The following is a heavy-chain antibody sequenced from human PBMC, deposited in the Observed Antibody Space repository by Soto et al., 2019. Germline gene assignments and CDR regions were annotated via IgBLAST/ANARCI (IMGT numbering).Heavy chain of an antibody. J-gene: IGHJ4*02. D-gene: IGHD1-26*01. Sequence: EVQLLESGGGLVQPGGSLRLSCATSGFSFGSYGMSWVRQDPGKGLEWVSGLSGSGGSTYYADSVKGRFTVSRDNSKSTLYLQMNTLRAEDTALYYCTKLQEASGFVKSYIQYWGRGTLVTVSS. CDR1: GFSFGSYG. V-gene: IGHV3-23*01. CDR2: LSGSGGST. CDR3: TKLQEASGFVKSYIQY.